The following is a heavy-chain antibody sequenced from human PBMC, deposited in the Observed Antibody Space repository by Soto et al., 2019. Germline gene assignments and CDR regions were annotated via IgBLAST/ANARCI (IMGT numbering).Heavy chain of an antibody. CDR2: IYTSGST. V-gene: IGHV4-4*07. Sequence: PSETLSLTCTVSGGSIRSYYWSWIRQPAGKGLEWIGRIYTSGSTNYNPSLKSRVTMSVDTSKNQFSLKLSSVTAADTAVYYCAREHHTVRGVTLYYYYYGMDVWGQGTTVTVSS. J-gene: IGHJ6*02. CDR3: AREHHTVRGVTLYYYYYGMDV. D-gene: IGHD3-10*01. CDR1: GGSIRSYY.